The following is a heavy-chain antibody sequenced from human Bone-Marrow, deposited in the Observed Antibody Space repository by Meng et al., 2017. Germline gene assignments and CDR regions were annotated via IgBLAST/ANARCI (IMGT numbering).Heavy chain of an antibody. V-gene: IGHV4-34*01. CDR2: INHSGST. D-gene: IGHD3-22*01. J-gene: IGHJ4*02. Sequence: QVQLQQWGAGLLKPSETLSLTCAGYGGSFSGYDWSWIRQPPGKGLEWIGEINHSGSTNYNPSLKSRVTISVDTSKNQFSLKLSSVTAADTAVYYCARDNTMIGSFDYWGQGTLVTVSS. CDR3: ARDNTMIGSFDY. CDR1: GGSFSGYD.